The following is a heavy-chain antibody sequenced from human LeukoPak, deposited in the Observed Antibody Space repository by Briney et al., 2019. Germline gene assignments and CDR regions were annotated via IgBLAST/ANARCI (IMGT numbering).Heavy chain of an antibody. CDR1: GFTFSGSA. D-gene: IGHD4-17*01. CDR3: TRHDYGDYSTDY. CDR2: IRSKANSYAT. Sequence: GGTLRLSCAASGFTFSGSAMHWVRQASGKGLEWVGRIRSKANSYATAYAASVKGRFTISRDDSKNTAYLQMNSLKTEDTAVYYCTRHDYGDYSTDYWGQGTLVTVSS. V-gene: IGHV3-73*01. J-gene: IGHJ4*02.